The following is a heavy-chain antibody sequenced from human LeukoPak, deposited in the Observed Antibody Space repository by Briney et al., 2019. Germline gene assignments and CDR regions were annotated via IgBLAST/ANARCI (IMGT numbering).Heavy chain of an antibody. CDR1: GFTFDDYA. CDR2: ISWNSGSI. V-gene: IGHV3-9*01. CDR3: AKDIDPLIVPAAIDY. J-gene: IGHJ4*02. D-gene: IGHD2-2*01. Sequence: QPGGSLRLSCAASGFTFDDYAMHWVRQAPGKGLEWVSGISWNSGSIGYADSVKGRFTISRDNAKNSLYLQMNSLRAEDTALYYCAKDIDPLIVPAAIDYWGQGTLVTVSS.